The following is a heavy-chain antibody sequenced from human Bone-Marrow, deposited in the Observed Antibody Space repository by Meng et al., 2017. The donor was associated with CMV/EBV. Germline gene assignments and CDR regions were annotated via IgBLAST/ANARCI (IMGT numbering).Heavy chain of an antibody. D-gene: IGHD2-15*01. CDR1: GFTFSSFA. J-gene: IGHJ6*02. CDR2: ISNDGTNK. CDR3: TTDIVVVVAATLPRLIRGGMDV. V-gene: IGHV3-30-3*01. Sequence: GGSLRLSCAASGFTFSSFAMHWVRQAPGKGLEWVALISNDGTNKYYAGSVKGRVTISRDNSKNTLYLQMNSLRAEDTAVYYCTTDIVVVVAATLPRLIRGGMDVWGQGTTVTVSS.